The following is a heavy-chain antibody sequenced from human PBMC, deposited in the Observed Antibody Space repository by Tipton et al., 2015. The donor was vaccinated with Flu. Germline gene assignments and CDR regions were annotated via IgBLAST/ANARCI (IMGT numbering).Heavy chain of an antibody. CDR3: ARRCSGGSCYRDEYNWFDP. Sequence: TLSLTCTVSGGSISSSSYYWGWIRQPPGKGLEWIGSIYYSGSTYYNPSLKSRVTISVDTSKNQFSLKLSSVTAADTAVYYWARRCSGGSCYRDEYNWFDPWGQGTLVTVSS. V-gene: IGHV4-39*07. CDR1: GGSISSSSYY. D-gene: IGHD2-15*01. CDR2: IYYSGST. J-gene: IGHJ5*02.